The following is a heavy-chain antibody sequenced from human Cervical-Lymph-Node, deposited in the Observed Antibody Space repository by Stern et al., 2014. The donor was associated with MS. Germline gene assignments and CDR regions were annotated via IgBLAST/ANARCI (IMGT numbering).Heavy chain of an antibody. CDR2: IKQDGSEK. CDR3: ARVQIRGGWHMGYFDY. D-gene: IGHD6-19*01. V-gene: IGHV3-7*01. J-gene: IGHJ4*02. Sequence: EVQLVESGGGLVQPGGSLRLSCAASGFTFSDYWMSWVRHAPGKGLEWVANIKQDGSEKYYVDSVKGRFTISRDNTKNSLYLQMNSLRAEDTAVYYCARVQIRGGWHMGYFDYWGQGTLVTVSS. CDR1: GFTFSDYW.